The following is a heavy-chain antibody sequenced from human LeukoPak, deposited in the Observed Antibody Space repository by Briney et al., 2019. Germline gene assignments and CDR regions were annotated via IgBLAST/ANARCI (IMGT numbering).Heavy chain of an antibody. CDR1: GFTFSSYV. J-gene: IGHJ4*02. CDR2: ISGSGGNT. V-gene: IGHV3-23*01. Sequence: TGGSLRLSCAASGFTFSSYVMNWVRQAPGKGLEWVSTISGSGGNTYYADSVKGRFTISRDNSKNTLYLQMNSLKAEDTAIYYCARDERLLSFLKWGQGTLVTVSS. D-gene: IGHD3-3*01. CDR3: ARDERLLSFLK.